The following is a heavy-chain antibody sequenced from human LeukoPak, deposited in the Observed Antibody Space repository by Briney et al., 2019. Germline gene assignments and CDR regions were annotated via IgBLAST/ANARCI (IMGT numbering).Heavy chain of an antibody. Sequence: PSETLSLTCTVSGGSISSSSYYWGWIRQPPGKGLEWIGSIYHSGSTYYNPSLESRVTIAVDTSKNQFSLKLRSVTAADTAVYYCAKDSGDYLRPEYFLDWGQGTLVTVSS. V-gene: IGHV4-39*07. J-gene: IGHJ1*01. CDR3: AKDSGDYLRPEYFLD. D-gene: IGHD4-17*01. CDR2: IYHSGST. CDR1: GGSISSSSYY.